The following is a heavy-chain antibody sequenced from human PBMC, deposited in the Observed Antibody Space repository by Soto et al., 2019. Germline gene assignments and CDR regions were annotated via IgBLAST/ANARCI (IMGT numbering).Heavy chain of an antibody. V-gene: IGHV1-2*02. D-gene: IGHD5-12*01. J-gene: IGHJ5*02. CDR3: ARSPPPLVATIIPWFDL. CDR2: INPNSGGT. CDR1: GYTFTGYD. Sequence: ASVKVSCKASGYTFTGYDMHWVRQAPGQGLEWMGWINPNSGGTNSAQEFQGRVTMTADESTSTAYMELSSLRSEDTAVYYCARSPPPLVATIIPWFDLWGQGTLVPVSS.